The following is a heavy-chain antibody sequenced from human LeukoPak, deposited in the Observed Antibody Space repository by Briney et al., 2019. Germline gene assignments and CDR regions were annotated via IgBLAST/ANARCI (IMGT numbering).Heavy chain of an antibody. CDR3: AKGGGLRYFDWFYQARYYMDV. Sequence: GGSLRLSCAASGFTFSSYAMSWVRQAPGKGLEWVSAISGSGGSTYYADSVKGRFTISRDNSKNTLYLQMNSLRAEDTAVYYCAKGGGLRYFDWFYQARYYMDVWGKGTTVTVSS. V-gene: IGHV3-23*01. CDR1: GFTFSSYA. CDR2: ISGSGGST. J-gene: IGHJ6*03. D-gene: IGHD3-9*01.